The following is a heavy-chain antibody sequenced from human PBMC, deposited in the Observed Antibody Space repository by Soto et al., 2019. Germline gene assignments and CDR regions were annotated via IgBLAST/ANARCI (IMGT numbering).Heavy chain of an antibody. J-gene: IGHJ4*02. D-gene: IGHD3-16*01. CDR1: GGSISSGDYY. CDR2: IYYSGST. Sequence: SETLSLTCTVSGGSISSGDYYWSWIRQPPGKGREWIGYIYYSGSTYYNPSLKSRVTISVDTSKNQFSLKLSSVAAADTAVYYCARVTRLTLDYWGQGTLVTVSS. V-gene: IGHV4-30-4*01. CDR3: ARVTRLTLDY.